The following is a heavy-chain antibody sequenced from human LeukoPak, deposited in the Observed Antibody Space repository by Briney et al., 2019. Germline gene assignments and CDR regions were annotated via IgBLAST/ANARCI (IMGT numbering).Heavy chain of an antibody. Sequence: PSETLSLTCTVSGGSISSSSYHWGWIRQPPGKGLEWIGSSYYSGSTYYNPSLKSRVTISAYTPKNPLSLKLSPVPAAYTAVYYRARHGPNISPMTITTPFDYWGQRPLVPVSS. CDR3: ARHGPNISPMTITTPFDY. CDR2: SYYSGST. J-gene: IGHJ4*02. CDR1: GGSISSSSYH. D-gene: IGHD3-22*01. V-gene: IGHV4-39*01.